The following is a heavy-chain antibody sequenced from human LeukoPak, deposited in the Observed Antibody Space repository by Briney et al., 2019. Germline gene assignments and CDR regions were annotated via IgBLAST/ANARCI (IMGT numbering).Heavy chain of an antibody. CDR1: GGSFSGYY. Sequence: SETLSLTCAVYGGSFSGYYWSWIRQPPGKGLEWIGEINHSGSTSYNPSLKSRVTISVDTSKNQFSLKLSSVTAADTAVYYCARGYDFWSGYYPYYYYMDVWGKGTTVTVSS. V-gene: IGHV4-34*01. CDR3: ARGYDFWSGYYPYYYYMDV. CDR2: INHSGST. J-gene: IGHJ6*03. D-gene: IGHD3-3*01.